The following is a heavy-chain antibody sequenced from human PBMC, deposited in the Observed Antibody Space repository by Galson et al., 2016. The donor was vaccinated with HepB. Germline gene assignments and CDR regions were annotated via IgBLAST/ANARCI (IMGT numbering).Heavy chain of an antibody. CDR1: DDSISGSHW. CDR2: ISLSGNT. V-gene: IGHV4-4*02. J-gene: IGHJ4*02. Sequence: ETLSLTCAVSDDSISGSHWWSWVRQPPGKGLAWIGEISLSGNTNYNPSLKSRVTMSPDTSNNQFSLNLTSVTAADTAFYYCATVGPTGFWDSWGQGTLVTVSS. D-gene: IGHD1-26*01. CDR3: ATVGPTGFWDS.